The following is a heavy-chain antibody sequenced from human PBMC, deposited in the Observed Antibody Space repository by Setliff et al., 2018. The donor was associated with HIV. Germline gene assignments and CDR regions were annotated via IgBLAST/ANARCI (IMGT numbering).Heavy chain of an antibody. CDR2: IHTTGSP. V-gene: IGHV4-4*08. Sequence: SETLSLTCTISGVYISNYHWGWIRQPPGRGLEWIGSIHTTGSPKNNPSLQSRVSISIDMAKSQFALKLSSVTAADTGVYYCARRAGFSEGSGYWFYWGQGTLVTVSS. D-gene: IGHD3-22*01. CDR3: ARRAGFSEGSGYWFY. J-gene: IGHJ4*02. CDR1: GVYISNYH.